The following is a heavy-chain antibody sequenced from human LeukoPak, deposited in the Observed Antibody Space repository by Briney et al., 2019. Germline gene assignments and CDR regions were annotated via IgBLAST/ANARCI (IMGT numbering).Heavy chain of an antibody. CDR1: GGSISSYY. CDR3: ARLNSGYDYYYYYYMDV. V-gene: IGHV4-4*07. CDR2: IYTSGST. D-gene: IGHD5-12*01. J-gene: IGHJ6*03. Sequence: SETLSLTCTVSGGSISSYYWSWIRQPAGKGLEWIGRIYTSGSTNYNPSLKGRVTMSVDTSKNQFSLKLSSVTAADTAVYYCARLNSGYDYYYYYYMDVWGKGTTVTVSS.